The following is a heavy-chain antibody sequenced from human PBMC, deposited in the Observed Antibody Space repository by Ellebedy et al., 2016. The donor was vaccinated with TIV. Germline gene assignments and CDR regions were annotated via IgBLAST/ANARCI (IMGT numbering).Heavy chain of an antibody. J-gene: IGHJ4*02. D-gene: IGHD3-22*01. CDR3: AKIRGHYYDSSGYYWYFDY. V-gene: IGHV3-23*01. CDR2: ISGSGGST. CDR1: GFTFSSYA. Sequence: GGSLRLXCAASGFTFSSYAMSWVRQAPGKGLEWVSAISGSGGSTYYADSVKGRFTISRDNSKNTLYLQMNSLRAEDTAVYYCAKIRGHYYDSSGYYWYFDYWGQGTLVTVSS.